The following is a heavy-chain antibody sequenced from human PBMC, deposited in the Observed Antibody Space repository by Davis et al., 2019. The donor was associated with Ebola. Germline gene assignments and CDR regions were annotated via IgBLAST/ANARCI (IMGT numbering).Heavy chain of an antibody. J-gene: IGHJ5*02. D-gene: IGHD3-10*01. CDR2: ISAYNGNT. Sequence: ASVKVSCKASGYTFTSFGISWVRQAPGQGLEWMGWISAYNGNTNYAQKLQGRVTMTTDTSTSTAYMELRSLRSDDTAVYYCARDMGMVQEANWFDPWGQGTLVTVSS. V-gene: IGHV1-18*01. CDR3: ARDMGMVQEANWFDP. CDR1: GYTFTSFG.